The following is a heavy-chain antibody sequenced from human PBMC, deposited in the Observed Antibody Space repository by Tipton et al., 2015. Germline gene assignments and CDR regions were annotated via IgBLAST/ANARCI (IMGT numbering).Heavy chain of an antibody. J-gene: IGHJ4*02. D-gene: IGHD4-23*01. CDR3: ARGDDYGTNSVDF. CDR1: GYTFTNYY. V-gene: IGHV1-46*01. CDR2: INPSGDST. Sequence: QLVQSGAEVKKPGASVKVSCKASGYTFTNYYVHWVRQTPGQGFEWMGIINPSGDSTTYAQKFQGRVTMTTDTSTSTVSMELSSLRSEDTAVYYCARGDDYGTNSVDFWGLGTLVTVSS.